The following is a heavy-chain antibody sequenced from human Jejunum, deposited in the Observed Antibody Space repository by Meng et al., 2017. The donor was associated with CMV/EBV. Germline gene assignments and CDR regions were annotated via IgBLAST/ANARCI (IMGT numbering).Heavy chain of an antibody. V-gene: IGHV4-31*03. Sequence: CTVSGGSISSDNYYWTLIRPHPGAGLEWVGNIYYTGSTYYNPSLKSRLTISVDTSNNQFSLRLTSVTAADTAVYYCAGGPNLNYFDYWGQGALVTVSS. CDR2: IYYTGST. D-gene: IGHD1-1*01. CDR1: GGSISSDNYY. CDR3: AGGPNLNYFDY. J-gene: IGHJ4*02.